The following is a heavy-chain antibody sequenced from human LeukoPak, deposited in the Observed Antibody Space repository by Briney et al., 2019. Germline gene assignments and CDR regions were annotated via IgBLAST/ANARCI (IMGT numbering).Heavy chain of an antibody. CDR2: IIPIFDNT. CDR3: ALLWFGELWTKDY. Sequence: SVKVSCKASGGTFSNYAISWVRQAPGQGLEWMGGIIPIFDNTNYAQRFQGRVSITADESTNTAYMELSSLTSEDTAVYYCALLWFGELWTKDYWGQGTLVTVSS. CDR1: GGTFSNYA. D-gene: IGHD3-10*01. J-gene: IGHJ4*02. V-gene: IGHV1-69*01.